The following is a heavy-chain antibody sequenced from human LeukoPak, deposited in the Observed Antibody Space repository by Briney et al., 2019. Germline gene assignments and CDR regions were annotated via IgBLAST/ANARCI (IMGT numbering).Heavy chain of an antibody. Sequence: PGGSLRLSCAASGFTFTSSAMSWVRQVPGKGLEWVSTISGSDSSASYADSVKGRFTISRDSSENTLYLQMNSLRAEDTAVYYCARGDIVGATTDYWGQGTLVTVSS. D-gene: IGHD1-26*01. J-gene: IGHJ4*02. CDR2: ISGSDSSA. V-gene: IGHV3-23*01. CDR3: ARGDIVGATTDY. CDR1: GFTFTSSA.